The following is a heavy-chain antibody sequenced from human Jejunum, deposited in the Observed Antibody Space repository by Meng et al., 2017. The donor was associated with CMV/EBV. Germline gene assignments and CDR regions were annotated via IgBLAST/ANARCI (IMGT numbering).Heavy chain of an antibody. CDR3: AKGYDSGGYYYSDY. V-gene: IGHV3-23*01. CDR2: ISGSGANT. Sequence: EVQLLESGXGCIQPGGSLSLSCAASGFAFSTYGMNWVRQAPGKGLEWVSAISGSGANTYYADSVKGRFTVSRDNSRNTLNLQMNSLRAEDMAIYYCAKGYDSGGYYYSDYWGQGTLVTVSS. CDR1: GFAFSTYG. J-gene: IGHJ4*02. D-gene: IGHD3-22*01.